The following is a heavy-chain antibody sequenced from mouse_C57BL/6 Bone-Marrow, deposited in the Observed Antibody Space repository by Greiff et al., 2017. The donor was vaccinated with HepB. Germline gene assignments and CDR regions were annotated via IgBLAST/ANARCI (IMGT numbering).Heavy chain of an antibody. Sequence: VQLQESGAELVRPGASVTLSCKASGYTFTDYEMHWVKQTPVHGLEWIGAIDPETGGTAYNQKFKGKAILTADKSSSTAYMELRSLTSEDSAVYYCTRRKDYYGSSWYFDVWGTGTTVTVSS. V-gene: IGHV1-15*01. CDR1: GYTFTDYE. CDR2: IDPETGGT. CDR3: TRRKDYYGSSWYFDV. J-gene: IGHJ1*03. D-gene: IGHD1-1*01.